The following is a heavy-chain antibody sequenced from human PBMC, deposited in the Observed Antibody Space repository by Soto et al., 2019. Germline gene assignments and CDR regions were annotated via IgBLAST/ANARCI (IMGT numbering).Heavy chain of an antibody. CDR3: AKDKGGYYEDYYYGMDV. Sequence: GGSLRLSCAASGFTFDDYAMHWVRQAPGKGLEWVSLISWDGGSTYYADSVKGRFTISRDNSKNSLYLQMNSLRAEDTALYYCAKDKGGYYEDYYYGMDVWGQGTTVTVSS. CDR2: ISWDGGST. V-gene: IGHV3-43D*04. CDR1: GFTFDDYA. J-gene: IGHJ6*02. D-gene: IGHD3-3*01.